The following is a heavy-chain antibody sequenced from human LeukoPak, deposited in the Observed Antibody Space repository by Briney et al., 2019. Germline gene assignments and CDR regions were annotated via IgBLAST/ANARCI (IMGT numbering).Heavy chain of an antibody. CDR2: IYTSGRT. Sequence: PSETLSLTCTVSGGSISSDIYYTSWLPHPTGGSLEWGRRIYTSGRTNHNPSLKSRVNISVDTSKNQFSLKLSSVTAADTVVYYCARARYYYDIPPDDWGQATLVTVSS. D-gene: IGHD3-22*01. CDR3: ARARYYYDIPPDD. V-gene: IGHV4-61*02. CDR1: GGSISSDIYY. J-gene: IGHJ4*02.